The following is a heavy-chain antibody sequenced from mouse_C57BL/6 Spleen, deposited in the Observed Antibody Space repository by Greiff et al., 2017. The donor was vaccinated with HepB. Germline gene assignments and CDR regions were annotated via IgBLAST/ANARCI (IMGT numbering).Heavy chain of an antibody. CDR1: GYTFTSYW. D-gene: IGHD1-3*01. CDR3: AKGPYKYFDV. CDR2: IYPGSGST. Sequence: QVQLKQPGAELVKPGASVKMFCTASGYTFTSYWITWVKQRPGQGLEWIGDIYPGSGSTNYTEKFKSKATLTVDTSSSTAYMQLSSLTSEDSAVYYCAKGPYKYFDVWGTGTTVTVTS. V-gene: IGHV1-55*01. J-gene: IGHJ1*03.